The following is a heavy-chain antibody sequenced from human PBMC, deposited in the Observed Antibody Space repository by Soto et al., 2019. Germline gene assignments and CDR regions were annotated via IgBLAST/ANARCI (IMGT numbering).Heavy chain of an antibody. CDR1: GGSIRSRDW. CDR3: ARNGGHYFDY. J-gene: IGHJ4*02. V-gene: IGHV4-4*02. D-gene: IGHD2-15*01. CDR2: FSHSGNT. Sequence: QVQLQESGQGLVKPSGPLPLTSTVPGGSIRSRDWWGWVRQPPGKGLRRIGEFSHSGNTNYNPTLKGRDTFSVDKSKNKFSLELSSVAAADTAVYYCARNGGHYFDYWGQGTLVTVSS.